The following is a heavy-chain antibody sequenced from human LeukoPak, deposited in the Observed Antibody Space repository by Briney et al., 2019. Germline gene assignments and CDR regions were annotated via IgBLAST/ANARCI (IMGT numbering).Heavy chain of an antibody. J-gene: IGHJ4*02. CDR2: IKSDGSST. Sequence: PGRSLRLSCAASGFTFRSYWMHWVRQAPGKGLVWVSRIKSDGSSTSYADSVRGRFTISRDNAKNTLYLQMNSLRVEDTAVYYCARSDWFDYWGQGTLVTVSS. CDR1: GFTFRSYW. V-gene: IGHV3-74*01. CDR3: ARSDWFDY. D-gene: IGHD3-9*01.